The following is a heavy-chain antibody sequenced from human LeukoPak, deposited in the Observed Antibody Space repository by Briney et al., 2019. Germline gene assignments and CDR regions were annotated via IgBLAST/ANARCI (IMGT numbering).Heavy chain of an antibody. CDR1: GGSISSRHHY. CDR2: IYYSGST. CDR3: ARLGYGYSSGGEVQH. V-gene: IGHV4-39*01. D-gene: IGHD6-19*01. Sequence: SETLSLTCTVSGGSISSRHHYWGWIRQPPGKGLEWIGNIYYSGSTYYNASLKSRVTISVDTSKNQFSLKLSSVTAADTAVYYCARLGYGYSSGGEVQHWGQGTLVTVSS. J-gene: IGHJ1*01.